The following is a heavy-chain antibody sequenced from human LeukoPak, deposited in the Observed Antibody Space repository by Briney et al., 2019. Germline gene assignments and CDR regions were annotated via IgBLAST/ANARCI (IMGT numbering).Heavy chain of an antibody. J-gene: IGHJ6*03. Sequence: PGGSLRLSCAASGFTFSTYAMSWVRQAPGKGLEWVSAISGSGGSTYYADSVKGRFTISRDNSKNTLYLQMNSLRAEDTAVYYCAKGNDFWSGYNYYYYYMDVWGKGTTVTVSS. D-gene: IGHD3-3*01. CDR3: AKGNDFWSGYNYYYYYMDV. CDR2: ISGSGGST. CDR1: GFTFSTYA. V-gene: IGHV3-23*01.